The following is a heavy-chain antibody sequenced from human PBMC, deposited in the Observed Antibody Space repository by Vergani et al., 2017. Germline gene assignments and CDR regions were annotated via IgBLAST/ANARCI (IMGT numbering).Heavy chain of an antibody. J-gene: IGHJ4*02. Sequence: QVQLVQSGSELKKPGALVKVSCKASGYIFTSYAMNWVRQAPGQGLEWMGWINTNTGNPTYAQGFTGRFVFSLDTCVSTAYLQISSLKADDTAVYYCARGGYDFVWGRRGDFDYWGQGSLVTVSS. D-gene: IGHD3-16*01. V-gene: IGHV7-4-1*02. CDR3: ARGGYDFVWGRRGDFDY. CDR1: GYIFTSYA. CDR2: INTNTGNP.